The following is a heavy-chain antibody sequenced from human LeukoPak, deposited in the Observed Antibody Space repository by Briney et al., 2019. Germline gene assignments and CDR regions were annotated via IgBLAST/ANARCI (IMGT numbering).Heavy chain of an antibody. CDR1: GFTFSSYS. CDR2: ISSSSSSI. Sequence: GGSLRLSCAASGFTFSSYSMNWVRQAPGKGLEWVASISSSSSSIYYADSVKGRFTISRDNSKNTLDLQMNSLRAEDTAVYYCAKDQKWGPADYYFDSWGQGTLVTVSS. D-gene: IGHD2-2*01. CDR3: AKDQKWGPADYYFDS. J-gene: IGHJ4*02. V-gene: IGHV3-21*01.